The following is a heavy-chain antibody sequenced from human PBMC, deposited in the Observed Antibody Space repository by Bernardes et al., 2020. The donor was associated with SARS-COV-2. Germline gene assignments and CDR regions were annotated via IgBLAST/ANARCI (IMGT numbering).Heavy chain of an antibody. D-gene: IGHD6-13*01. CDR2: IYHSGST. Sequence: WDTLSLTCAVSGGSIRSSNWWSWVRQPPGKGLEWIGEIYHSGSTNYNPSLKSRVTISVDKSKNQFSLKLSSVTAADTAVYYCARAWGQQLAPFDYWGQGTLVTVSS. CDR1: GGSIRSSNW. V-gene: IGHV4-4*02. CDR3: ARAWGQQLAPFDY. J-gene: IGHJ4*02.